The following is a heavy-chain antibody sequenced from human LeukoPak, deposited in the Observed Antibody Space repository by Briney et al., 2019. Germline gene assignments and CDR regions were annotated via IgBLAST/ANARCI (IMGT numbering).Heavy chain of an antibody. D-gene: IGHD1-26*01. CDR1: GFTFSSYG. CDR2: IKQDGGES. J-gene: IGHJ4*02. Sequence: GGSLRLSCAASGFTFSSYGMNWVRQAPGKGLEWVANIKQDGGESYYVDSVKGRFTISRENAKNSLYLQMNNLRAENTAVYYCARDYYENIAHSHMLPFWGQGTLVTVSS. CDR3: ARDYYENIAHSHMLPF. V-gene: IGHV3-7*03.